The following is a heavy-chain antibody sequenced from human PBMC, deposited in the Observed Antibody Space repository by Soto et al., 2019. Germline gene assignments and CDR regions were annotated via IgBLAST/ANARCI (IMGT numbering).Heavy chain of an antibody. CDR2: IYPGDSDT. V-gene: IGHV5-51*01. J-gene: IGHJ3*02. CDR1: GYSFTSYW. Sequence: GESLKISCKGSGYSFTSYWIGWVRQMPGKGLEWKGIIYPGDSDTRYSPSFQGQVTISADKSISTAYLQWSSLKASDTAMYYFASTANILGYCSGGSCYWAFDIWGQGTMVTVSS. CDR3: ASTANILGYCSGGSCYWAFDI. D-gene: IGHD2-15*01.